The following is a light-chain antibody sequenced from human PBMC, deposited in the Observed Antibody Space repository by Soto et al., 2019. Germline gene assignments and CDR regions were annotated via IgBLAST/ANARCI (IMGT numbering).Light chain of an antibody. CDR2: EAS. CDR1: QGISSW. J-gene: IGKJ5*01. Sequence: DIQMTQSPSSVSASVGDRVTITWRASQGISSWLAWYQQRPGKAPKLLIYEASSLQYGVPSRFRGSGSGTDFTLTITGLQPEDSATYFCQQANSFPITFGQGTRLEIK. V-gene: IGKV1-12*01. CDR3: QQANSFPIT.